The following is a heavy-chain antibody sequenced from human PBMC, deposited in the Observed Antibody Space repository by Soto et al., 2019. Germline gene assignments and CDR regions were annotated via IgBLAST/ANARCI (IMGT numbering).Heavy chain of an antibody. Sequence: QVQLVESGGGVVQPGRSLRLSCAASGFTFSSYGMHWVRQAPGKGLEWVAVIWYDGSNKYYADSVKGRFTISRDNSKNTLYLQMNSLRAEDTAVYYCARARLSSVWTDWYFDLWGRGTLVTVSS. CDR1: GFTFSSYG. CDR2: IWYDGSNK. CDR3: ARARLSSVWTDWYFDL. J-gene: IGHJ2*01. V-gene: IGHV3-33*01. D-gene: IGHD6-19*01.